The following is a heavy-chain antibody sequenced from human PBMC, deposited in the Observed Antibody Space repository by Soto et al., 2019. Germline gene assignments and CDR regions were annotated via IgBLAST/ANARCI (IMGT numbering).Heavy chain of an antibody. D-gene: IGHD3-3*01. CDR3: ARVYDFWSGYSSPIHY. CDR1: GYTFTSYG. Sequence: QVQLVQSGAEVKEPGASVKVSCKASGYTFTSYGISWVRQAPGQGLEWMGWISVYNGNTNYAQKFQGRVTMTTDTSTSTAYMELRSLRSDDTAVYYCARVYDFWSGYSSPIHYWGQGTLVTFSS. CDR2: ISVYNGNT. J-gene: IGHJ4*02. V-gene: IGHV1-18*01.